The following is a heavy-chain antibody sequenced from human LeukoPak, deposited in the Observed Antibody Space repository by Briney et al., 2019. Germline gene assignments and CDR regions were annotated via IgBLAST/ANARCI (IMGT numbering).Heavy chain of an antibody. J-gene: IGHJ4*02. CDR1: GYTFTGYY. D-gene: IGHD3-16*02. Sequence: ASVTVSCKASGYTFTGYYMHWVRQAPGQGLEWMGWISAYNGNTNYAQKLQGRVTMTTDTSTSTAYMELRSLRSDDTAVYYCARVYDYVWGSYRHWYYFDYWGQGTLVTVSS. CDR3: ARVYDYVWGSYRHWYYFDY. V-gene: IGHV1-18*04. CDR2: ISAYNGNT.